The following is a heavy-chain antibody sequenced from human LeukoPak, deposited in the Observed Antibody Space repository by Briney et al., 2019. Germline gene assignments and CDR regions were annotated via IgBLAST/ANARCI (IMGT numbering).Heavy chain of an antibody. CDR3: ARGNCSGGSCFQAFDY. D-gene: IGHD2-15*01. Sequence: GGSLRLSCAASGFTFSSYGMHWVRQAPGKGLEWVAVIWYDGSNKYYADSVKGRFTISRDNSKNTLYLQMNSLRAEDTAVYYCARGNCSGGSCFQAFDYWGQGTLVTVSS. V-gene: IGHV3-33*01. J-gene: IGHJ4*02. CDR2: IWYDGSNK. CDR1: GFTFSSYG.